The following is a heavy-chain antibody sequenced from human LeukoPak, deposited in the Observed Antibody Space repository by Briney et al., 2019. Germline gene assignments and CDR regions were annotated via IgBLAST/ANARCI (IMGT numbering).Heavy chain of an antibody. CDR2: IYNRGYT. CDR3: ARFDGSYGDY. J-gene: IGHJ4*02. Sequence: SETLSLTCTVSGGSISTYYWSWIRQPPGKGLEWIGYIYNRGYTNYNPSLKSRITMSIDASKKQFSLKLRSVTAADTAVYYCARFDGSYGDYWSQGALVIVSS. CDR1: GGSISTYY. V-gene: IGHV4-59*08. D-gene: IGHD3-16*01.